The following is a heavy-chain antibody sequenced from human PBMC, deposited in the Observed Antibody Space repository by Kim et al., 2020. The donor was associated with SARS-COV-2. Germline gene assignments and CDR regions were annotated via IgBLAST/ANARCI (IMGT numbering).Heavy chain of an antibody. CDR1: GYTFTSYA. CDR3: AREMKSVAAAAGPPSRTYYYYYGMDV. D-gene: IGHD6-13*01. Sequence: ASVKVSCKASGYTFTSYAMNWVRQAPGQGLEWMGWINTNTGNPTYAQGFTGRFVFSLDTSVSTAYLQISSLKAEDTAVYYCAREMKSVAAAAGPPSRTYYYYYGMDVWGQGTTVTVSS. CDR2: INTNTGNP. J-gene: IGHJ6*02. V-gene: IGHV7-4-1*02.